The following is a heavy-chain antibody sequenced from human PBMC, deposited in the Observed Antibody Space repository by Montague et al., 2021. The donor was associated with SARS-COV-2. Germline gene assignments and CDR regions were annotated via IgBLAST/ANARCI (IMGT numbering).Heavy chain of an antibody. Sequence: SETLSLTCTVSGGSISSSSYYWGWIRQPPGKGLEWIGSIYYSGSTYYNPSLKSRVTISVDTSKNQFSLRLSSVTAADTAVYYCVRSPLLWFGTALGNRFDPWGQGTLVTVSS. V-gene: IGHV4-39*01. CDR3: VRSPLLWFGTALGNRFDP. CDR1: GGSISSSSYY. CDR2: IYYSGST. J-gene: IGHJ5*02. D-gene: IGHD3-10*01.